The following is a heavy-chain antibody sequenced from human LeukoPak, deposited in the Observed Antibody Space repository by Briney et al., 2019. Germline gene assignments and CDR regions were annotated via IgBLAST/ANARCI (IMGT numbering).Heavy chain of an antibody. Sequence: ASVKVSCKASGYTFTSYYMHWVRQAPGQGLEWMGIINPSGGSTSYAQKFQGRVTMTRDMSTSTVYMELSSLRSEDTAVYHCAKGSGYEAQYYYYYMDVWGKGTTVTISS. CDR3: AKGSGYEAQYYYYYMDV. J-gene: IGHJ6*03. CDR2: INPSGGST. D-gene: IGHD5-12*01. V-gene: IGHV1-46*01. CDR1: GYTFTSYY.